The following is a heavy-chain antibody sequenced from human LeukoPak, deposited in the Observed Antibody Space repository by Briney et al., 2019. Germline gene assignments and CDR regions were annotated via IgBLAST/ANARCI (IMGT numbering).Heavy chain of an antibody. D-gene: IGHD6-6*01. V-gene: IGHV1-46*01. Sequence: ASVTVSFKASGYTFTNYYIHWVRQARGQGLEWTGIINPSGGSTSYAQKFQGRVTMTRDTSTSTVYMELSSLRSEDTAVYYCAREGPYSDSSRSRFDYWGQGTLVTVSS. CDR1: GYTFTNYY. J-gene: IGHJ4*02. CDR3: AREGPYSDSSRSRFDY. CDR2: INPSGGST.